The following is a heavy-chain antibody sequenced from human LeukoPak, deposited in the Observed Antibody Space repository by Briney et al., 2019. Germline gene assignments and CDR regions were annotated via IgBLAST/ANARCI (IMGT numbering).Heavy chain of an antibody. D-gene: IGHD3-10*01. V-gene: IGHV3-21*01. J-gene: IGHJ6*02. Sequence: GGSLRLSCAASGFTFSRYSMNWVRQAPGKGLEWVSSISDGSSYIYYADSVKGRFTISRDNAKNSLYLHMNSLRADDTAVYYCARDHYASGRYGMDVWGQGTTVTVSS. CDR3: ARDHYASGRYGMDV. CDR2: ISDGSSYI. CDR1: GFTFSRYS.